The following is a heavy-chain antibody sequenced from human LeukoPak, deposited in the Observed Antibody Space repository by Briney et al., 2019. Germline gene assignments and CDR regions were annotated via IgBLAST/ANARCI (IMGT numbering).Heavy chain of an antibody. V-gene: IGHV3-30*04. J-gene: IGHJ6*03. Sequence: GGSLRLSCAASGFTFSDHPMHWVRQAPGKGLLWVAVISNDGTNKSYARSAKGRFTISRDNAKNSLYLQMNSLRAEGTAVYYCARVVPAAILHYYMDVWGKGTTVTVSS. CDR2: ISNDGTNK. CDR3: ARVVPAAILHYYMDV. D-gene: IGHD2-2*01. CDR1: GFTFSDHP.